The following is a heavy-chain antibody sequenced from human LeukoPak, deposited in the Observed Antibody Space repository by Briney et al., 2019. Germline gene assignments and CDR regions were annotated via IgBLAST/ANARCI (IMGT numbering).Heavy chain of an antibody. Sequence: SETLSLTCAVYGGSFSGYYWSWIRQPPGKGLEWIGEINHSGSTNYNPSLKSRVTISVDTSKNQSSLKLSSVTAADTAVYYCARGGSTYYYDSRDYDYWGQGTLVTVSS. J-gene: IGHJ4*02. D-gene: IGHD3-22*01. V-gene: IGHV4-34*01. CDR1: GGSFSGYY. CDR2: INHSGST. CDR3: ARGGSTYYYDSRDYDY.